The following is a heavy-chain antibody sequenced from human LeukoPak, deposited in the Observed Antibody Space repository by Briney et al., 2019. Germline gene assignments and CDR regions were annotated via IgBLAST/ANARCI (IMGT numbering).Heavy chain of an antibody. CDR2: IYRSGDT. V-gene: IGHV3-53*01. J-gene: IGHJ4*02. D-gene: IGHD3-16*01. CDR1: GFIVNKLY. CDR3: AGAEYYGSSIDY. Sequence: GGSLRLSCAASGFIVNKLYMSWVRQAPGKGLEWVSIIYRSGDTYYGDSVKGRFTISRDSSKNTLHLQMNSLRVEDTAIYYCAGAEYYGSSIDYWGQGTLVTVSS.